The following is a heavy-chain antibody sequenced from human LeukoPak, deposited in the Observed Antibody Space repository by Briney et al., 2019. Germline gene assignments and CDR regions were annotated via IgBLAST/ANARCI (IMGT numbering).Heavy chain of an antibody. CDR2: IDWDDDK. CDR1: GFSLSTSGMC. Sequence: SGPALVKPTQTLTLTCTFSGFSLSTSGMCVSWIRQPPGKALEWLARIDWDDDKYYSTSLKTRFTISKDTSKNQVVLTMTNMDPVDTATYYCARIHYYDSSGYYPLFDYWGQGTLVTVSS. CDR3: ARIHYYDSSGYYPLFDY. D-gene: IGHD3-22*01. J-gene: IGHJ4*02. V-gene: IGHV2-70*11.